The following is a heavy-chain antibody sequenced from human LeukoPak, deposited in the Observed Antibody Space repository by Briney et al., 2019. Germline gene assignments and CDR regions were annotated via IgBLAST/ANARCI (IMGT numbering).Heavy chain of an antibody. Sequence: ASVKVSCKASGYTLTSYGISWVRQAPGQGLEWMGWISAYNGNTNYAQKLQGRVTMTTDTSTSTAYMELRSLRSDDTAVYYCARDRLGTVTPYNWFDPWGQGTLVTVSS. D-gene: IGHD4-11*01. J-gene: IGHJ5*02. CDR3: ARDRLGTVTPYNWFDP. V-gene: IGHV1-18*01. CDR1: GYTLTSYG. CDR2: ISAYNGNT.